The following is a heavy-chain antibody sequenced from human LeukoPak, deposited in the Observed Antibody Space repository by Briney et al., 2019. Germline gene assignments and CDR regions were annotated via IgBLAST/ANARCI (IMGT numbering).Heavy chain of an antibody. CDR2: IYYSGST. CDR1: GGSISSSSYY. Sequence: SETLSLTCTVSGGSISSSSYYWGWIRQPPGKGLEWIGSIYYSGSTYYNPSLKSRVTISVDTSKNQFSLKLSSVTAADTAVYYCARGYSGYDFAGYWGQGTLVTVSS. D-gene: IGHD5-12*01. CDR3: ARGYSGYDFAGY. J-gene: IGHJ4*02. V-gene: IGHV4-39*01.